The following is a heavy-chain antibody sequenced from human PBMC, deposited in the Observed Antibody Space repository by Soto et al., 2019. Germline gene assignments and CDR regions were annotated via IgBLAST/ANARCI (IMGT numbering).Heavy chain of an antibody. Sequence: PSETLSLTCTVSGGSISGSSYYWGWIRQPPGKGLEWIGSIYYSGSTYYNPSLKSRVTISVDTSKNQFSLKLSSVTAADTAVYYCARASDITIFGVVIGENWFDPWGQGTLVTVSS. J-gene: IGHJ5*02. CDR1: GGSISGSSYY. CDR2: IYYSGST. D-gene: IGHD3-3*01. V-gene: IGHV4-39*01. CDR3: ARASDITIFGVVIGENWFDP.